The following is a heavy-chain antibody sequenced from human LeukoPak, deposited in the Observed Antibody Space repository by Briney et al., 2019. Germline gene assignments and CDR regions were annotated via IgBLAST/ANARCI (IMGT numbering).Heavy chain of an antibody. J-gene: IGHJ4*02. CDR1: GGSISSYY. V-gene: IGHV4-59*01. CDR2: IYYSGST. Sequence: SETLSLTCTVSGGSISSYYWSWIRQPPGKGLEWIGYIYYSGSTNYNASLKSRVTISVDTSKNQFSLKLSSVTAADTAVYYCAGGYCSGGSCYSYDFDYWGQGTLVIVS. CDR3: AGGYCSGGSCYSYDFDY. D-gene: IGHD2-15*01.